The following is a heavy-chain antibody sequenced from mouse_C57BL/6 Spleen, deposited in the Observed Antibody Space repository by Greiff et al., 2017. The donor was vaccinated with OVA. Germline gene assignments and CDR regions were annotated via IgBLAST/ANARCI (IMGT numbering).Heavy chain of an antibody. CDR2: ILPGSGST. CDR3: ARYDYDYAMDY. J-gene: IGHJ4*01. V-gene: IGHV1-9*01. Sequence: VQLHQSGAELMKPGASVKLSCKAPGSTFPGSWIGWVTQRPGLGFDWIGEILPGSGSTNYNEKFKGKATFTADTSSNTAYMQLSSLTTEDSAIYYCARYDYDYAMDYWGQGTSVTVSS. D-gene: IGHD2-4*01. CDR1: GSTFPGSW.